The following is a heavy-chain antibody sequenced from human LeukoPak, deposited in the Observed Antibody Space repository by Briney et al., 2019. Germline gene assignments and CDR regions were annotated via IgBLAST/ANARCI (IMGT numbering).Heavy chain of an antibody. CDR3: ARVWDSSGWYWSLDP. CDR2: ISSSGSTI. V-gene: IGHV3-11*04. D-gene: IGHD6-19*01. Sequence: GGSLRLSCAASGFTFSDYYMSWIRQAPGKGLEGVSYISSSGSTIYYADSVKGRFTISRDNAKNSLYLQMNSLRAEDTAVYYCARVWDSSGWYWSLDPWGQGTRATVSS. CDR1: GFTFSDYY. J-gene: IGHJ5*02.